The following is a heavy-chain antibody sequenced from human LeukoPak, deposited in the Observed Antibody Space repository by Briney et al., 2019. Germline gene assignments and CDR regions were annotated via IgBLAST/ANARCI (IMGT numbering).Heavy chain of an antibody. Sequence: GGSLRLSCAASGFTFSSYWMHWVRQAPGKGLVWVSRINSDGSSTSYADSVKGRFTISRDNAKNTLYLQMNSLRAEDTAVYYCASEAPHIVEGMDVWGQGTTVTVSS. V-gene: IGHV3-74*01. CDR2: INSDGSST. D-gene: IGHD2-21*01. CDR3: ASEAPHIVEGMDV. CDR1: GFTFSSYW. J-gene: IGHJ6*02.